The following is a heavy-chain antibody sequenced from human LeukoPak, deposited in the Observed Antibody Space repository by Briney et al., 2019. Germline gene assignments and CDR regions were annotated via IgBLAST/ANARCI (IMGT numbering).Heavy chain of an antibody. V-gene: IGHV1-69*04. Sequence: SVKVSCKASGGTFSSYAISWVRQAPGQGLEWMGRIIPILGIANYAQKFQGRVTITADKSTSTAYMELSSLRSEDTAVYYCARDRPPGPAAIINWFDPWGQGTLVTVSS. CDR3: ARDRPPGPAAIINWFDP. D-gene: IGHD2-2*01. CDR2: IIPILGIA. CDR1: GGTFSSYA. J-gene: IGHJ5*02.